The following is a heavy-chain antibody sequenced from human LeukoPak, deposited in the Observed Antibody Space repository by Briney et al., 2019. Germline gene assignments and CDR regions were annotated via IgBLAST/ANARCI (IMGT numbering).Heavy chain of an antibody. CDR1: GFTFSGSA. CDR3: TRPRVPAATSYYMDV. CDR2: IRSKANSYAT. Sequence: PGGSLRLSCAASGFTFSGSAMHWVRQASGKGLEWVGRIRSKANSYATAYAASGEGRFTISRDDSKNQAHLQMNSPNTADTAVYYRTRPRVPAATSYYMDVWGKGTTVTISS. V-gene: IGHV3-73*01. J-gene: IGHJ6*03. D-gene: IGHD2-2*01.